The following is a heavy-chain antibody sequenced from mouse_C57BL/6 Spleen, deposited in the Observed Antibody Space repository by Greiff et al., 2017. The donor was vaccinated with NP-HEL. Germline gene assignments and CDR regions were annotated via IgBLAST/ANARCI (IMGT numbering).Heavy chain of an antibody. CDR1: GFSLTSYG. CDR2: IWSDGST. V-gene: IGHV2-6*03. CDR3: ARAPSYDYDNYAMDY. D-gene: IGHD2-4*01. Sequence: QVQLKESGPGLVAPSQSLSITCTVSGFSLTSYGVHWVRQPPGKGLEWLVVIWSDGSTTYNSALKSRLSISKDNSKSQVFLKMNSLQTDDTAMYYCARAPSYDYDNYAMDYWGQGTSVTVSS. J-gene: IGHJ4*01.